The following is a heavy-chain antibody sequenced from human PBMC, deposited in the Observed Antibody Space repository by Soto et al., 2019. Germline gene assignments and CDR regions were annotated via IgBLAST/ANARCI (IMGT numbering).Heavy chain of an antibody. J-gene: IGHJ6*03. CDR2: IYYSGST. V-gene: IGHV4-59*01. CDR1: GGSISSYY. Sequence: SETLSLTCTVSGGSISSYYWSWIRQPPGKGLEWIGYIYYSGSTNYNPSLKSRVTISIETSKNQFSLKLSSGTAADTAVYYCARVKDYYYMDVWGKGTTVTVSS. CDR3: ARVKDYYYMDV.